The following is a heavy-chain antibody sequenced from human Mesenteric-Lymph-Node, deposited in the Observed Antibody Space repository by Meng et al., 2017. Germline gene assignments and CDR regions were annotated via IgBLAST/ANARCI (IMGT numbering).Heavy chain of an antibody. CDR2: INTNTGKP. J-gene: IGHJ4*02. CDR3: ARDISYYDSSGYYFDY. CDR1: GYTFTSYA. V-gene: IGHV7-4-1*02. D-gene: IGHD3-22*01. Sequence: ASVQVSCKASGYTFTSYAMNWVRQAPGQGLEWMGWINTNTGKPTYAQGFTGRFVFSLDTSVRTGYLKISSLKAENTAVYYCARDISYYDSSGYYFDYWGQGTLVTVSS.